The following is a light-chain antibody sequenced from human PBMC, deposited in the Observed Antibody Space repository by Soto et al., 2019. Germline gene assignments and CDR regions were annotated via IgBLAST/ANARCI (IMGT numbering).Light chain of an antibody. CDR1: QDVMYD. Sequence: EIVLTQSPAALSVSPGGRATLSCWASQDVMYDLAWYQQKPGQAPRLLVYGASTRATDAPPRFRGSGSGREFSLTISSLQSEDFATYYCQQYRSWPRTFGQGSRVEIK. CDR3: QQYRSWPRT. J-gene: IGKJ1*01. V-gene: IGKV3-15*01. CDR2: GAS.